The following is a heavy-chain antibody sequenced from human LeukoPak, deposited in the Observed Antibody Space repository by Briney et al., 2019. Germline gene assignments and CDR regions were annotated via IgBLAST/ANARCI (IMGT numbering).Heavy chain of an antibody. D-gene: IGHD4-23*01. J-gene: IGHJ2*01. CDR2: IYTSGST. CDR1: GGSISSYY. CDR3: TRTTVVYWYFDL. Sequence: SETLSLTCTVSGGSISSYYWSWIRQPAGKGLEWIGRIYTSGSTNYNPSLKSRVTMSVDTSKNQFSLKLSSVTAADTAVYYCTRTTVVYWYFDLWGRGTLVTVSS. V-gene: IGHV4-4*07.